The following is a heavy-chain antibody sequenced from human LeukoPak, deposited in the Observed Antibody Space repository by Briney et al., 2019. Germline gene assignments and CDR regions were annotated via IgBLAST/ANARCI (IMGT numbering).Heavy chain of an antibody. CDR2: INHSGST. J-gene: IGHJ3*02. V-gene: IGHV4-34*01. Sequence: SETLSLTCAVYGGSFSGYYWSWIRQPPGKGLEWIGEINHSGSTNYNPSLKSRVTISVDTSKNQFSLKLSSVTAADTAVYYCARDSGSYYFFAFDIWGQGTMVTVSS. CDR3: ARDSGSYYFFAFDI. D-gene: IGHD1-26*01. CDR1: GGSFSGYY.